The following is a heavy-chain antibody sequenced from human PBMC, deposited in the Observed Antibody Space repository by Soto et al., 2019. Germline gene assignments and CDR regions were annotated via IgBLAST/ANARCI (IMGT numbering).Heavy chain of an antibody. J-gene: IGHJ6*03. CDR1: GYTFTSYG. D-gene: IGHD3-10*01. CDR3: ARDLNELLWFGELLPREYCVDV. V-gene: IGHV1-18*01. CDR2: ISAYNGNT. Sequence: GASVKVSCKASGYTFTSYGISWVRQAPGQGLEWMGWISAYNGNTNYAQKLQGRVTMTTDTSTSTAYMELRSLRSDDTAVYYCARDLNELLWFGELLPREYCVDVWGKGTTLTVSS.